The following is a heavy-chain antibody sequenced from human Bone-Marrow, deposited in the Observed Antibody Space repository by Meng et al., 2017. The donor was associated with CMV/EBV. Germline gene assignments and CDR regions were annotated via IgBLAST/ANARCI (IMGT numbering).Heavy chain of an antibody. J-gene: IGHJ4*02. V-gene: IGHV1-69*05. CDR2: IIPIFGTA. CDR3: ARDNYDFWSGYYYYFDY. CDR1: GGTFSSYA. Sequence: SVKVSCKASGGTFSSYAISWVRQAPGQGLEWMGGIIPIFGTANYAQKFQGRVTITTDESTSTAYMELNSLRAEDTAVYYCARDNYDFWSGYYYYFDYWGQGTLVTVSS. D-gene: IGHD3-3*01.